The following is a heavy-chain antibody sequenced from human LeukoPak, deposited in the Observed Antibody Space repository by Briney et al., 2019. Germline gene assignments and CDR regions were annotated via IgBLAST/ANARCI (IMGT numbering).Heavy chain of an antibody. D-gene: IGHD1-26*01. Sequence: PGGSLRLSCAASGFTFSSYGMSWVRQAPGKGLEWVSYISSSSTTVFYADPVKGRFTISRDNAKNSLYLQMNTPRDEDTAVYYCARARSGYYFDYWGQGTLVTVSS. CDR3: ARARSGYYFDY. CDR2: ISSSSTTV. CDR1: GFTFSSYG. V-gene: IGHV3-48*02. J-gene: IGHJ4*02.